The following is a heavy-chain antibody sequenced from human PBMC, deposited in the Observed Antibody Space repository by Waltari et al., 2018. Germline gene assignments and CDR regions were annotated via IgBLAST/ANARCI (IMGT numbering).Heavy chain of an antibody. D-gene: IGHD1-1*01. CDR3: ARREIGGPLDP. CDR1: GGAFGRFA. V-gene: IGHV1-69*12. J-gene: IGHJ5*02. CDR2: IIPIFGTP. Sequence: QVQLVQSGAEVKKLGSSVKVSCRASGGAFGRFAISWVRQDPGQGLEWMGGIIPIFGTPNYAQRFQGRLTITADERTSTVFMELTSLTSDDTAIYFCARREIGGPLDPWGQGTLVTVSS.